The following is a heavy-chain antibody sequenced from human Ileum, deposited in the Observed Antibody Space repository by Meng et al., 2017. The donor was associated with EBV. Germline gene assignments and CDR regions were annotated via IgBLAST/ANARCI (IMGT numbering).Heavy chain of an antibody. CDR3: ARGGDTSGYSLDY. Sequence: QGQLAESAPCLVSPSQTLSLTCAVSGGAISSGGSYWSWIRQPPGKGLEWIGYIYKSGSTYYNPSLTSRVTISVDTSKNQFFLKLGSVTAADTGVYYCARGGDTSGYSLDYWGQGILVTVSS. CDR1: GGAISSGGSY. CDR2: IYKSGST. D-gene: IGHD3-22*01. V-gene: IGHV4-30-4*01. J-gene: IGHJ4*02.